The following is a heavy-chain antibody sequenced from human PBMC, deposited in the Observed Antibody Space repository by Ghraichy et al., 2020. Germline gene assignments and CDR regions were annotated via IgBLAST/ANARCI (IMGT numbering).Heavy chain of an antibody. J-gene: IGHJ3*02. CDR1: GYTFTSYG. D-gene: IGHD2-21*01. V-gene: IGHV1-18*04. CDR3: ARWGGAIPPKDDAFDI. CDR2: ISAYNGNT. Sequence: ASVKVSCKASGYTFTSYGISWVRQAPGQGLEWMGWISAYNGNTNYAQKLQGRVTMTTDTPTSTAYMELRSLRSDDTAVYYCARWGGAIPPKDDAFDIWGQGTMVTVSS.